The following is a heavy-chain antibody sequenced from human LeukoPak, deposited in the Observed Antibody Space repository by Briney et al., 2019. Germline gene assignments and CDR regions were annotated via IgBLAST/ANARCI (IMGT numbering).Heavy chain of an antibody. D-gene: IGHD3-22*01. CDR1: GFTFSSYS. CDR2: IYHSGST. J-gene: IGHJ3*02. CDR3: ARDREDSADIVVVISAFDI. V-gene: IGHV4-38-2*02. Sequence: GSLRLSCAASGFTFSSYSMNWVRQAPGKGLEWIGSIYHSGSTYYNPSLKSRVTISVDTSKNQFSLKLSSVTAADTAVYYCARDREDSADIVVVISAFDIWGQGTMVTVSS.